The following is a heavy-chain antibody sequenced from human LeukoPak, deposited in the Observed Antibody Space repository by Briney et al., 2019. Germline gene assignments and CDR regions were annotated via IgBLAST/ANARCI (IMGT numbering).Heavy chain of an antibody. V-gene: IGHV3-23*01. D-gene: IGHD6-13*01. CDR2: ISGSGGST. J-gene: IGHJ4*02. Sequence: PGGSLRLSCAASGFTFSSYAMSWVRQAPGKGLEWVSAISGSGGSTYYADSVKGRFTISRDNSKNTLYLQMNSLRAEDTAVYYCAKVEFNSSPPQYYFDYWGQGTLVTVSS. CDR1: GFTFSSYA. CDR3: AKVEFNSSPPQYYFDY.